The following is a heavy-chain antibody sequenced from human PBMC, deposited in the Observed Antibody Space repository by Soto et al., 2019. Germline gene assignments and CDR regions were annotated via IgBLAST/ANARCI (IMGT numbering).Heavy chain of an antibody. D-gene: IGHD4-17*01. J-gene: IGHJ3*02. CDR1: GGTFSSYA. V-gene: IGHV1-69*13. CDR2: FIPIFGTA. Sequence: GASVKVASKASGGTFSSYAIGWVRQAPGQGLEWMGGFIPIFGTANYAQKFQGRVTITADESTSTAYMELSSLRSEDTAVYYCARDRSPMTTVTNYAFDIWGQGTMVTVSS. CDR3: ARDRSPMTTVTNYAFDI.